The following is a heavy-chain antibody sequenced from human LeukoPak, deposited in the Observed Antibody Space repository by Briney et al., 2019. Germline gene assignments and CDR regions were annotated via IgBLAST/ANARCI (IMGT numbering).Heavy chain of an antibody. CDR1: GGSISSSSYY. CDR3: ARRSDDYYDSSGYFNY. CDR2: IYYSGST. J-gene: IGHJ4*02. D-gene: IGHD3-22*01. V-gene: IGHV4-39*01. Sequence: SETLSLTCTVSGGSISSSSYYWGWIRQPPGKGLEWIGSIYYSGSTYYNPSLKSRVTISVDTSKNQFSLKLSSVTAADTAVYYCARRSDDYYDSSGYFNYWGQGTLATVSS.